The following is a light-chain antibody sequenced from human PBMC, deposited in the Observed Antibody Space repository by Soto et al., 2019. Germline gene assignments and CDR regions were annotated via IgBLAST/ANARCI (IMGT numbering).Light chain of an antibody. V-gene: IGKV1-5*03. J-gene: IGKJ1*01. CDR3: QQYKTYSRT. CDR1: QSINTW. Sequence: DLQMTQSPSTLSASVGDRITITCRASQSINTWLAWYQQIPGEAPKLLIYDGSTLERGVPSRFGGSGSGTEFTLTISRLQPEDFATFYCQQYKTYSRTFGQGTTVEVK. CDR2: DGS.